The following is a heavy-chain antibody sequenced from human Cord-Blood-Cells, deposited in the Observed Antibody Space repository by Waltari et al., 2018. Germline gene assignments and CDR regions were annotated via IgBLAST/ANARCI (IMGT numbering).Heavy chain of an antibody. Sequence: QVQLVQSGAEVKKPGASVKVSCKASGYTFTGYYMHWVRQAPGQGLEWMGWINPNSGGTNYAQKFQGRVTMTRDTSISTAYMELSRLRSDDTAVYYCARAPGSDSGSYYFDYWGQGTLVTVSS. CDR3: ARAPGSDSGSYYFDY. CDR1: GYTFTGYY. V-gene: IGHV1-2*02. CDR2: INPNSGGT. D-gene: IGHD1-26*01. J-gene: IGHJ4*02.